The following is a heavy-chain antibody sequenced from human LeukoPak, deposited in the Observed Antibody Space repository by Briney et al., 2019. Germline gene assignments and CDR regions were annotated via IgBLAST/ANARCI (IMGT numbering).Heavy chain of an antibody. CDR1: GGSISSGGYY. CDR2: IYYSGST. V-gene: IGHV4-31*03. CDR3: ARRTTVTPPDAFDI. J-gene: IGHJ3*02. D-gene: IGHD4-17*01. Sequence: SETLSLTCTVSGGSISSGGYYWSWIRQHPGKGLEWIGYIYYSGSTYYNPSLKSRVTISVDTSKNQFSLKLSSVTAADTAVYYCARRTTVTPPDAFDIWGQGTMVTVSS.